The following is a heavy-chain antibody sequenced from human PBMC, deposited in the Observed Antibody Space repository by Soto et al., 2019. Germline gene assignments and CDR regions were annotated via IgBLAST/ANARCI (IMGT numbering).Heavy chain of an antibody. CDR3: ARIKGITGTTGTYYYYYGMDV. V-gene: IGHV4-4*02. CDR1: GGSISSSNW. CDR2: IYHSGST. Sequence: PSETLSLTCAVSGGSISSSNWWSWVRQPPGKGLEWIGEIYHSGSTNYNPSLKSRVTISVDKSKNQFSLKLSSVTAADTAVYYCARIKGITGTTGTYYYYYGMDVWGQGTTVTVS. D-gene: IGHD1-7*01. J-gene: IGHJ6*02.